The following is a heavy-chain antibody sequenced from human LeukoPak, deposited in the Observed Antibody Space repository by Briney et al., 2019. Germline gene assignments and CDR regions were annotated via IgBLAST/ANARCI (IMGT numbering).Heavy chain of an antibody. CDR1: GFTFSSFA. V-gene: IGHV3-64*01. CDR3: ARGAVVVTNYFDF. CDR2: ISSNGGST. J-gene: IGHJ4*02. D-gene: IGHD3-22*01. Sequence: GGSLRPSCEASGFTFSSFAMHWVRQAPGKGLEYVSAISSNGGSTYYANSVKGRFTISRDNSKNTLYLQMGSLRAEDMAVYYCARGAVVVTNYFDFWGQGTLVTVSS.